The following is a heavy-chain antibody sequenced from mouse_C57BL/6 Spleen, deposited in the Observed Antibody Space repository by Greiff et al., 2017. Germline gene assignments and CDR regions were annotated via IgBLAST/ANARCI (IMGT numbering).Heavy chain of an antibody. V-gene: IGHV5-4*01. J-gene: IGHJ4*01. Sequence: EVKLEESGGGLVKPGGSLKLSCAASGFTFSSYAMSWVRQTPEKRLEWVATISDGGSYTYYPDNVKGRFTISRDNAKNNLYLQMSHLKSEDTAMYYCAREEGYEEGYAMDYWGQGTSVTVSS. D-gene: IGHD2-2*01. CDR1: GFTFSSYA. CDR3: AREEGYEEGYAMDY. CDR2: ISDGGSYT.